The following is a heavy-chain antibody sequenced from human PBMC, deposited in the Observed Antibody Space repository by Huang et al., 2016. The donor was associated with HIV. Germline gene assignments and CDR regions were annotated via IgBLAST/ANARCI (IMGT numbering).Heavy chain of an antibody. J-gene: IGHJ4*02. CDR1: GYDLIRKG. Sequence: QVQEVQSGSEVKKPGVPVKISCHTSGYDLIRKGINWVRQAAGQGLEWMGWINTNTGNPTYAQGFTGRILFPLNTTIATASQQIRTLKIEDAAVYYYVRDGGNPDCSASSYGHDFDYWGQGTLVTVSS. CDR3: VRDGGNPDCSASSYGHDFDY. CDR2: INTNTGNP. D-gene: IGHD5-18*01. V-gene: IGHV7-4-1*01.